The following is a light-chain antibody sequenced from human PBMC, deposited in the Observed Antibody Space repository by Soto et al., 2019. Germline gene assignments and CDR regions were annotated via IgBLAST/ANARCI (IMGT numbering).Light chain of an antibody. J-gene: IGKJ2*01. Sequence: EIVMTQSPATLSVSPGERATLSCRASQSVGSNLAWYQQKPGQAPRLLIYGSSTTATGIPARFSGSGSGTEFTLTISSLQSEDFAVYYCQQYTNWPPYTFGQGTKLEI. CDR2: GSS. CDR1: QSVGSN. CDR3: QQYTNWPPYT. V-gene: IGKV3-15*01.